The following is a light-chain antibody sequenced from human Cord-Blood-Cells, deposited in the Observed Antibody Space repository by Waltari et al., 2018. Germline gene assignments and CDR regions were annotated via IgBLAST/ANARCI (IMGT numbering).Light chain of an antibody. J-gene: IGLJ2*01. CDR3: TSYTSSSTLDVV. CDR1: SSDVGGYYY. Sequence: QSALTQPASGSGSPGQSISISCTGTSSDVGGYYYVCWYQQHPGKAPKLMIYDVSNRPSGVSTRFSGPDSGNTPSLTISGLQAGHEANYYCTSYTSSSTLDVVFGAGTKLTVL. V-gene: IGLV2-14*01. CDR2: DVS.